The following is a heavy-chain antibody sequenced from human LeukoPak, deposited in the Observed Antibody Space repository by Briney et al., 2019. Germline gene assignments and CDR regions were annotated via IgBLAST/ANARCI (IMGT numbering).Heavy chain of an antibody. D-gene: IGHD3-9*01. CDR1: GGSISRYY. CDR2: IYYSGST. Sequence: SETLSLTCAVSGGSISRYYWSWIRQPPGKGLGWIGYIYYSGSTNYNPSLKSRVTISVDTSKNQFSLKLSSVTAADTAVYYCARNGYDILTGHYWFFDLWGRGTLVTVSS. CDR3: ARNGYDILTGHYWFFDL. V-gene: IGHV4-59*01. J-gene: IGHJ2*01.